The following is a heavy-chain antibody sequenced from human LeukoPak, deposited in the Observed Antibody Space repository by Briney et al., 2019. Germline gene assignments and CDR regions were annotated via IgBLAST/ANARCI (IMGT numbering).Heavy chain of an antibody. CDR2: INPSGGST. Sequence: ASVKASCKASGYTFTSYYMHWVRQAPGQGLEWMGIINPSGGSTSYAQKFQGRVTMTRDMSTSTVYMELSSLRSEDTAVYYCARGASSSWLYNWFDPWGQGTLVTVSS. CDR1: GYTFTSYY. V-gene: IGHV1-46*01. CDR3: ARGASSSWLYNWFDP. J-gene: IGHJ5*02. D-gene: IGHD6-13*01.